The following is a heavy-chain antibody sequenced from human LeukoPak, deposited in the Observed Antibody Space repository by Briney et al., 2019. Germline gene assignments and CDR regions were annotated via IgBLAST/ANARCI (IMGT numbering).Heavy chain of an antibody. Sequence: GGSLRLSCAASGFTFSSYAMRWVRQAPGKGLEWVSSVSGSGGSTYYADSVKRRFTISRDNSKNTLYLQMNSLRAEDTVIYYCAKPRAVGVNAFFDYWGQGTLVTVSS. V-gene: IGHV3-23*01. CDR1: GFTFSSYA. CDR2: VSGSGGST. J-gene: IGHJ4*02. CDR3: AKPRAVGVNAFFDY.